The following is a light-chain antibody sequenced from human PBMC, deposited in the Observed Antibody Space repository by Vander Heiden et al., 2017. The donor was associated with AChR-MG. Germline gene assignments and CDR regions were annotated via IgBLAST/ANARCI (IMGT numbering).Light chain of an antibody. CDR1: SGHLRNP. CDR2: LNSDGSY. J-gene: IGLJ3*02. V-gene: IGLV4-69*01. Sequence: QLVLTQSPSASASLGASVKLTCTLSSGHLRNPIAWHQQLPEKGPRFLMKLNSDGSYTKGDGIPDRFSGSSSGAERYLTISSLQSDDEAEYHCQTWGAGIWVFGGGTKLTVL. CDR3: QTWGAGIWV.